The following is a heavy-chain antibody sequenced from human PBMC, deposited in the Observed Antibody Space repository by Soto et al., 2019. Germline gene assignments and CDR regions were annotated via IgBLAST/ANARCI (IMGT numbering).Heavy chain of an antibody. CDR1: GFTFSSYA. CDR3: AKDVGVVIYYYGMDV. Sequence: GGSLRLSCAASGFTFSSYAMSWVRQAPGKGLEWVSAISGSGGSTHYADSVKGRFTISRDNSKSTLYLQMNSLRAEDTAVYYCAKDVGVVIYYYGMDVWGQGTTVTVSS. V-gene: IGHV3-23*01. CDR2: ISGSGGST. J-gene: IGHJ6*02. D-gene: IGHD3-3*01.